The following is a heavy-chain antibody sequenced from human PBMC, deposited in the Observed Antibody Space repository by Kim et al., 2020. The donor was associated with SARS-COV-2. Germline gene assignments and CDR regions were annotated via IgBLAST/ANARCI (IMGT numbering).Heavy chain of an antibody. Sequence: GGSLRLSCAASGLPFSSYWMSWVRQAPGKGLEWVANIKEDGSETHYADSVKGRFTISRDNAKRSLYLQMNSLKDDDTAVYYCARDLTVSTRGFDYWGQGTLVTVSS. CDR2: IKEDGSET. D-gene: IGHD4-17*01. J-gene: IGHJ4*02. CDR3: ARDLTVSTRGFDY. CDR1: GLPFSSYW. V-gene: IGHV3-7*03.